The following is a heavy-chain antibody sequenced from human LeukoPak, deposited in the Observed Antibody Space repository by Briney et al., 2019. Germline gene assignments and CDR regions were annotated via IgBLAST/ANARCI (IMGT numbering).Heavy chain of an antibody. CDR3: ATCNGDCYFNF. Sequence: PGGSLRLSCAASGFTFSSYAMSWVRQAPGKGLEWVARVKSKAVGETTSYAAPVKGRFSISRGDSRDMVYLQMNSLETEDTAVYYCATCNGDCYFNFWGQGTLVTVSS. J-gene: IGHJ4*02. CDR1: GFTFSSYA. V-gene: IGHV3-15*01. D-gene: IGHD2-21*02. CDR2: VKSKAVGETT.